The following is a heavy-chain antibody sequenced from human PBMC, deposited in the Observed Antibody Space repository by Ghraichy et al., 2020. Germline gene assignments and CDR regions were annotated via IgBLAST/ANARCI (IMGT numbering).Heavy chain of an antibody. D-gene: IGHD2-2*01. J-gene: IGHJ4*02. Sequence: PETLSLTCTVSGGFISGYYWSWIRQPPGKGLEWIAYIYYSGTITYNPSLKSRVTMSVDTSKNQFSLKLSSVTAADTAVYYCSRDSSYALDYWGRGTLVTVSS. CDR2: IYYSGTI. V-gene: IGHV4-59*01. CDR1: GGFISGYY. CDR3: SRDSSYALDY.